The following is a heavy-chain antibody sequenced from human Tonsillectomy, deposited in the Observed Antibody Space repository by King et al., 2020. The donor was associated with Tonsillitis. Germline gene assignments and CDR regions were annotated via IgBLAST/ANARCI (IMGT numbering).Heavy chain of an antibody. CDR3: TRSETGVFVY. J-gene: IGHJ4*02. D-gene: IGHD7-27*01. CDR2: IRSKANSYAT. V-gene: IGHV3-73*01. CDR1: GFTFSGSA. Sequence: VQLVESGGGLVQPGGSLKLSCAASGFTFSGSAMHWVRQASGKGLEWVGRIRSKANSYATAYAASVKGRFTISRDDSKNTAYLQMNSLKTEDTAVYYCTRSETGVFVYWGQGTLVTVSS.